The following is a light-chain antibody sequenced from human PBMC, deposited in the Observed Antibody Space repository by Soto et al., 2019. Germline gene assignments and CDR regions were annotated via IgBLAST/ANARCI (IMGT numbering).Light chain of an antibody. V-gene: IGKV3-20*01. CDR1: QSLSTY. CDR3: QYYGSSQT. CDR2: GAY. Sequence: EVVLTQSPDTLSLSTGESATVSCTASQSLSTYSAWYQHKPGQAPRRLIHGAYNRATGIPDRFSGSGSGTDFTLTITRLEAEDLAVYFCQYYGSSQTFGQGTKLEIK. J-gene: IGKJ2*01.